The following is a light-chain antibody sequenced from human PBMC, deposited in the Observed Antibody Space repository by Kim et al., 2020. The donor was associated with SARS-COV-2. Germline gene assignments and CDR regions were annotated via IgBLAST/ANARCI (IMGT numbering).Light chain of an antibody. J-gene: IGLJ3*02. V-gene: IGLV3-19*01. Sequence: ALGQQVRITCQGDSLRNYYASWYQQKPRQAPVVVIYGRNDRPSGIPDRFSGSNSGNTASLTITGAQAEDEANYYCNSRDSSGNHLVFGGGTKLTVL. CDR1: SLRNYY. CDR3: NSRDSSGNHLV. CDR2: GRN.